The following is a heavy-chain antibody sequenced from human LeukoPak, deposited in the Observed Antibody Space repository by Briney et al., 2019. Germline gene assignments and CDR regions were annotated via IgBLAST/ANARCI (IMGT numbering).Heavy chain of an antibody. CDR1: GGSISSSSYY. J-gene: IGHJ4*02. Sequence: PSETLSLTCTVSGGSISSSSYYWGWIRQPPGKGLEGIGSIYYSGSTYYNPSLKSRVTISVDTSKNQSSLKLSSVTAADTAAYYCASKGATYSSSWYYFDYWGQGTLVTVSS. CDR3: ASKGATYSSSWYYFDY. D-gene: IGHD6-13*01. V-gene: IGHV4-39*01. CDR2: IYYSGST.